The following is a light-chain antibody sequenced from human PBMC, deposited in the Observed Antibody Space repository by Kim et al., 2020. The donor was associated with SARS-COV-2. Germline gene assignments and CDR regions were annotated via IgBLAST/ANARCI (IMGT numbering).Light chain of an antibody. CDR3: QQYYATPIT. Sequence: ARINCKSSQSVLFSSNNLNYLAWYQQRPGQTPRLLIYWASIRESGVPERFSGSGSGTDFTLTISSLQAEDVATYYCQQYYATPITFGQGTRLEIK. CDR2: WAS. CDR1: QSVLFSSNNLNY. J-gene: IGKJ5*01. V-gene: IGKV4-1*01.